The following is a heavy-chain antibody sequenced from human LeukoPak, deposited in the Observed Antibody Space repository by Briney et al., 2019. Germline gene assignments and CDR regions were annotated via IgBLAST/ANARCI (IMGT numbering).Heavy chain of an antibody. CDR2: ISSNGGST. V-gene: IGHV3-64*01. CDR3: ARGALGGDLDVLDF. CDR1: GFTFSSYA. D-gene: IGHD2-21*01. J-gene: IGHJ4*02. Sequence: GGSLRLSCAASGFTFSSYAMHWVRQAPGKGLESVSAISSNGGSTYYANSVKGRFTISRDNSKNTLYLQIGSLRAEDVAVYYCARGALGGDLDVLDFWGQGTLVTVSS.